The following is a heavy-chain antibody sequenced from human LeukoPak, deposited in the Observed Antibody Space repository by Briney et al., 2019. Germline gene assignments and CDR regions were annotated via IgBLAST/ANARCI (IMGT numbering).Heavy chain of an antibody. V-gene: IGHV4-59*01. CDR2: IYYSGST. Sequence: KASETLSLTCTVSSGSISDYYWSWIRQPPGKGLEWVGYIYYSGSTNYNPSLKSRVTILVDMSKNQFSLKRSSVTAADTAVYYCARELKVGNTGYYFDYWGQGTLVTVSS. D-gene: IGHD2/OR15-2a*01. J-gene: IGHJ4*02. CDR1: SGSISDYY. CDR3: ARELKVGNTGYYFDY.